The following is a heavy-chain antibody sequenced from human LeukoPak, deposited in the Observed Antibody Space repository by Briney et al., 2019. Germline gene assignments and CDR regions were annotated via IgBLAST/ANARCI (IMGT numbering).Heavy chain of an antibody. J-gene: IGHJ4*02. Sequence: PGGSIRFSCAASGFTFNNAWMSWVRQAPGKGLEWVGFIRSKAYGGTTEYAASVKGRFTISRDDSKSIAYLQMNSLKTEDTAVYYCTREYSMIVVVPDYWGQGTLVTVSS. V-gene: IGHV3-49*04. CDR2: IRSKAYGGTT. CDR1: GFTFNNAW. D-gene: IGHD3-22*01. CDR3: TREYSMIVVVPDY.